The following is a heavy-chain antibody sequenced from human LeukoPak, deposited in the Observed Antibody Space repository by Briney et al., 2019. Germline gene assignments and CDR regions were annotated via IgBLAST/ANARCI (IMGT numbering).Heavy chain of an antibody. Sequence: SETLSLTCTVSGCSISSSSYYWGWIRQPPGKGLEWIGSIYYSGSTYYNPSLKSRVTISVDTSKNQFSLKLSSVTAADTAVYYCARHQTKGVRYFDWLNWFDPWGQGTLVTVSS. D-gene: IGHD3-9*01. CDR3: ARHQTKGVRYFDWLNWFDP. CDR1: GCSISSSSYY. CDR2: IYYSGST. J-gene: IGHJ5*02. V-gene: IGHV4-39*01.